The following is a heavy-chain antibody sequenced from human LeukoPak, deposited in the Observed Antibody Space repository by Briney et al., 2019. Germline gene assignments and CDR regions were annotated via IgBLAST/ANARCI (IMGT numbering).Heavy chain of an antibody. V-gene: IGHV3-66*01. CDR2: IYSGGST. J-gene: IGHJ5*02. CDR1: GFTVRSIY. CDR3: ARDRGVNWFDP. D-gene: IGHD3-10*01. Sequence: GGSLRLSCASSGFTVRSIYMSWVRQAPGMGLEWVSVIYSGGSTYYADSVKGRFTISRDNSKNTLYLQMNSLRAEDTAVYYCARDRGVNWFDPWGQGTLVTVSS.